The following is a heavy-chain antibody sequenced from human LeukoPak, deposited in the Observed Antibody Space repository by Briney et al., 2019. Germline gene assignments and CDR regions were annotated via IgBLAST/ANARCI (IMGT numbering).Heavy chain of an antibody. D-gene: IGHD3-3*01. CDR1: GGSISSSSYY. CDR3: ANLGGSAHYDFRAFDI. V-gene: IGHV4-39*01. Sequence: SETLSLTCTVSGGSISSSSYYWGWIRQPPGKGLEWIGTIFHNGNTYYNPSLKSRVTISVDTSKNQFSLKLSSVTAADTAVYYCANLGGSAHYDFRAFDIWGQGTMVTVSS. CDR2: IFHNGNT. J-gene: IGHJ3*02.